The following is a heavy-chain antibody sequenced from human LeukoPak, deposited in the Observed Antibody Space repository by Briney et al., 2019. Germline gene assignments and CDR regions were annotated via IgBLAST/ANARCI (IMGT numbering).Heavy chain of an antibody. CDR2: ISGSGGST. V-gene: IGHV3-23*01. J-gene: IGHJ6*03. Sequence: GGSQRLSCAASGFTFSSYGMSWVRQAPGKGLEWVSAISGSGGSTYYADSVKGRFSISRDSSKNTLYLQMNSLRAEDTAVYYCAKDRCSNGVGCYYYYMDVWGKGTTVTISS. CDR3: AKDRCSNGVGCYYYYMDV. CDR1: GFTFSSYG. D-gene: IGHD2-8*01.